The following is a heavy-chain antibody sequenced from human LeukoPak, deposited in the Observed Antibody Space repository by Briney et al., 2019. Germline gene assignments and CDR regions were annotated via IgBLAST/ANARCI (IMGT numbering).Heavy chain of an antibody. J-gene: IGHJ4*02. D-gene: IGHD4-17*01. CDR3: ARVVDYGGYRNGFLDY. V-gene: IGHV5-51*01. CDR2: IYPGDSDT. CDR1: GYSFSIYW. Sequence: GESLKISCKGSGYSFSIYWIGWVRQMPGKGLEWMGIIYPGDSDTRYSPSFQGQVTISADKSISTAYLQWSSLKASDTAMYYCARVVDYGGYRNGFLDYWGQGTLVTVSS.